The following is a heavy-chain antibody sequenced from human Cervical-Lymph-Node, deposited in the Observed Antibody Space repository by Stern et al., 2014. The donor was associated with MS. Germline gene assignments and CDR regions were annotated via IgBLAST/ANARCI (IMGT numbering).Heavy chain of an antibody. CDR3: ASETETYDSSGYGAGNWFDP. CDR1: GFTFSSYS. Sequence: EVQLVESGGGLVKPGGSLRLSCAASGFTFSSYSMNWVRQAPGKGLEWVSSISSSSSYIYYADSVKGRFTISRDNAKNSLYLQMNSLRAEDTAVYYCASETETYDSSGYGAGNWFDPWGQGTLVTVSS. V-gene: IGHV3-21*01. D-gene: IGHD3-22*01. J-gene: IGHJ5*02. CDR2: ISSSSSYI.